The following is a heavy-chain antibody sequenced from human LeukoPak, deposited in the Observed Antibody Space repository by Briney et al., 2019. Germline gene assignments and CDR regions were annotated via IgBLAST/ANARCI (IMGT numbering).Heavy chain of an antibody. V-gene: IGHV3-74*01. CDR1: GFTLSSYW. J-gene: IGHJ5*02. D-gene: IGHD6-13*01. Sequence: PGGSLRLSCAGSGFTLSSYWMHWVRQAPGKGLVWVSRFYSDGSRTNYADSVKGRFTISGDNAKNSLYLQMNSLRAEDTAVYYCARRGVAAAGTRWFDPWGQGTLVTVSS. CDR2: FYSDGSRT. CDR3: ARRGVAAAGTRWFDP.